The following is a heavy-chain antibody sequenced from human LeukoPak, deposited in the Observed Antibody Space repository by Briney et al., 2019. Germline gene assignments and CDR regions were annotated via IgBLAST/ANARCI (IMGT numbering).Heavy chain of an antibody. CDR3: ARKDPYYDFWSGYYTVYYYYGMDV. J-gene: IGHJ6*02. CDR2: INHSGST. V-gene: IGHV4-34*01. Sequence: SETLSLTCAVSGESFSNYFWSWIRQPPGKGLDWIGEINHSGSTNYNPSLKSRVTVSVDTAKNQLSLKLSSVTAADTAVYYCARKDPYYDFWSGYYTVYYYYGMDVWGQGTTVTVSS. CDR1: GESFSNYF. D-gene: IGHD3-3*01.